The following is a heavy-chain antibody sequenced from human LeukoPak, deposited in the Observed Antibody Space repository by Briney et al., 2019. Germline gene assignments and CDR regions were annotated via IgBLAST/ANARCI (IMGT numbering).Heavy chain of an antibody. CDR1: GFSFSRYW. Sequence: PGGSLRLSCAASGFSFSRYWMHWVRHSPGKGLVWVSRINEDGSTTTYADSVKGRFTISRDNAKNTLHLQMNSLRGEDTAVYYCARGVPPCFDPWGQGTLVTVSS. J-gene: IGHJ5*02. D-gene: IGHD3-10*01. CDR2: INEDGSTT. V-gene: IGHV3-74*03. CDR3: ARGVPPCFDP.